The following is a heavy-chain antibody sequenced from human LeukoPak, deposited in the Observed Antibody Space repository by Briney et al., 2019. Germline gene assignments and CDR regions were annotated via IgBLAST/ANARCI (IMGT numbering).Heavy chain of an antibody. CDR1: GYTFTNCD. D-gene: IGHD1-26*01. Sequence: ASVKVSCKASGYTFTNCDISWVRQAPGQGLEWMGIINPSGGSTSYAQKFQGRVTMTRDTSTSTVYMELSSLRSEDTAVYYCARDRKAWWELLSYYYYGMDVWGQGTTVTVSS. J-gene: IGHJ6*02. CDR3: ARDRKAWWELLSYYYYGMDV. V-gene: IGHV1-46*01. CDR2: INPSGGST.